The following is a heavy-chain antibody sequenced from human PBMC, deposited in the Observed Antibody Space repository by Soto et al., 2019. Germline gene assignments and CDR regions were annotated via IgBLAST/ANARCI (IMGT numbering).Heavy chain of an antibody. CDR2: IYYSGST. J-gene: IGHJ4*02. CDR1: GGSISSGGYY. V-gene: IGHV4-31*03. CDR3: AREVFSYGSTNMDY. D-gene: IGHD5-18*01. Sequence: QVQLQESGPGLVKPSQTLSLTCTVSGGSISSGGYYWSWIRQHPGKGLEWIGYIYYSGSTYYNPSLKSRVTISVDTSNNQFSLKLSSVTAADTAVYFCAREVFSYGSTNMDYWGQGTLVTVSS.